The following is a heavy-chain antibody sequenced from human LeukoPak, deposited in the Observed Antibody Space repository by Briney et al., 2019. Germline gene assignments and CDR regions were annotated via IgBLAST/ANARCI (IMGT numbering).Heavy chain of an antibody. D-gene: IGHD5-12*01. CDR3: ARDRSSGYDNAFDI. V-gene: IGHV3-53*01. J-gene: IGHJ3*02. Sequence: PGGSLRLSCAASGFTVSSKYMSWVRQPPGKGLEWVSIIYTGGSTYYADSVKGRFTISRDNAKNSLYLQMNSLRAEDTAVYYCARDRSSGYDNAFDIWGQGTMVTVSS. CDR2: IYTGGST. CDR1: GFTVSSKY.